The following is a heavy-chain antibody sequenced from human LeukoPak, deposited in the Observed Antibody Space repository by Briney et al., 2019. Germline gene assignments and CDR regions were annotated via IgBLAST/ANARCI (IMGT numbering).Heavy chain of an antibody. V-gene: IGHV1-18*04. D-gene: IGHD2-15*01. CDR2: ISAYNGNT. CDR1: GYTFTSYG. Sequence: ASVKVSCEASGYTFTSYGISWVRQAPGQGLEWMGWISAYNGNTNYAQKLQGRVTMTTDTSTSTAYMELRSLRSDDTAVYYCARDLGYCSGGSCYSFSYWGQGTLVTVSS. J-gene: IGHJ4*02. CDR3: ARDLGYCSGGSCYSFSY.